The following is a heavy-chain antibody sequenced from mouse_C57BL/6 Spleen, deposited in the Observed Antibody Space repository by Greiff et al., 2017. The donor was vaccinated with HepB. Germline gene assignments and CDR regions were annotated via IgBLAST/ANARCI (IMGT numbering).Heavy chain of an antibody. CDR2: ISYDGSN. D-gene: IGHD2-4*01. V-gene: IGHV3-6*01. CDR1: GYSITSGYY. CDR3: ARGDYDAFFAY. Sequence: ESGPGLVKPSQSLSLTCSVTGYSITSGYYWNWIRQFPGNKLEWMGYISYDGSNNYNPSLKNRISITRDTSKNQFFLKLNSVTTEDTATYYCARGDYDAFFAYWGQGTLVTVSA. J-gene: IGHJ3*01.